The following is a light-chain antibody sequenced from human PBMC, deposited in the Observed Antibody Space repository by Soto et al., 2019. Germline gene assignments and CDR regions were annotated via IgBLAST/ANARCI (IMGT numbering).Light chain of an antibody. J-gene: IGLJ1*01. CDR1: SSDVGGYNY. CDR2: EVS. CDR3: NSYASSGTLV. V-gene: IGLV2-14*01. Sequence: QSALTQPASVSGSPGQSITLSCTGTSSDVGGYNYVSWYQQRPGKAPKLMIYEVSNRPSGVSNRFSGSKSGNTASLTISGLQAEYEADYYCNSYASSGTLVFGTGTKVTVL.